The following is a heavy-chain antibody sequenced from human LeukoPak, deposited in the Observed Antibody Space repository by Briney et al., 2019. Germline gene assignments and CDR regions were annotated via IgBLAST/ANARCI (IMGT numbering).Heavy chain of an antibody. D-gene: IGHD6-19*01. Sequence: SETLSLTCTVSGGSISGYYWSWIRQPPGKGLEWIGCIYYSGSTNYNPSLKSRVTISVDTSKNQFSLKLSSVTAADTAVYYCARGGGVAGTPYNPYDYWGQGTLVTVSS. J-gene: IGHJ4*02. CDR3: ARGGGVAGTPYNPYDY. CDR2: IYYSGST. CDR1: GGSISGYY. V-gene: IGHV4-59*01.